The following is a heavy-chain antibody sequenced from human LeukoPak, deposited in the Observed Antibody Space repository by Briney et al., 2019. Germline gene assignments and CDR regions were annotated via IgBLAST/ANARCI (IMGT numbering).Heavy chain of an antibody. D-gene: IGHD1-26*01. CDR2: ISPSGGST. V-gene: IGHV1-46*01. J-gene: IGHJ4*02. CDR3: ATSWPQVGATRLDY. CDR1: GYTFTSNY. Sequence: ASVKVSCKAFGYTFTSNYMHWVRQAPGQGPEWMGVISPSGGSTTYAQKFQGRVTISAEESTSTAYMELSSLRSEDAAVYYCATSWPQVGATRLDYWGQGTLVTVSS.